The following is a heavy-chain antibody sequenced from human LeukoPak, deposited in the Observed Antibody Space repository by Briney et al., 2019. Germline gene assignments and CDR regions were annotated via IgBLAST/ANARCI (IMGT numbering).Heavy chain of an antibody. D-gene: IGHD5-18*01. V-gene: IGHV4-59*01. CDR3: ARPNTAMAKYNWFDP. J-gene: IGHJ5*02. CDR1: GGSISSYY. CDR2: IYYSGST. Sequence: PSETLSHTCTVSGGSISSYYWSWIRQPPGKGLEWIGYIYYSGSTNYNPSLKSRVTISVDTSKNQFSLKLSSVTAADTAVYYCARPNTAMAKYNWFDPWGQGTLVTVSS.